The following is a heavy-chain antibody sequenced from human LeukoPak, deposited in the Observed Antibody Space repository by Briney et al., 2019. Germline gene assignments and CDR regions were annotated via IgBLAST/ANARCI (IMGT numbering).Heavy chain of an antibody. Sequence: PSETLPLTCTVSGDSISSSSRYWGWIRQPPGKGLEWIGSIYYSGTTYYNPSLKSRVTISVDTSKNQFSLKLRSVTAADTAVYYCARHGSNWYDFDYWGQGTLVTVSS. V-gene: IGHV4-39*01. D-gene: IGHD6-13*01. J-gene: IGHJ4*02. CDR2: IYYSGTT. CDR3: ARHGSNWYDFDY. CDR1: GDSISSSSRY.